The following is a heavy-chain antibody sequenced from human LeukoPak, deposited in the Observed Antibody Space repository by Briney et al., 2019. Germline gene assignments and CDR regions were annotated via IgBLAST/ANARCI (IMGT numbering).Heavy chain of an antibody. CDR1: GFTFSNYA. CDR2: ISSSSNFK. J-gene: IGHJ6*03. CDR3: ARDTSDPYYYYYMDV. V-gene: IGHV3-21*01. Sequence: PGGSLRLSCAASGFTFSNYAINWVRQPPGKGLQWVSSISSSSNFKKYADSVKGRFTISRDNAKNSLYLQMNSLRAEDTAVYYCARDTSDPYYYYYMDVWGKGTTVTVSS.